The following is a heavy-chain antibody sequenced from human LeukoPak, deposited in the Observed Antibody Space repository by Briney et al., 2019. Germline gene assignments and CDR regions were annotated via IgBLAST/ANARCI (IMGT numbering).Heavy chain of an antibody. Sequence: GGSLRLSCAASGFTFSDYYMSWIRQAPGKGLEWVSVIYSGGSTYYADSVKGRFTISRDNSKNTLYLQMNSLRAEDTAVYYCARDSVWFGELFDAFDIWGLGTMVTVSS. J-gene: IGHJ3*02. CDR1: GFTFSDYY. CDR3: ARDSVWFGELFDAFDI. CDR2: IYSGGST. V-gene: IGHV3-66*01. D-gene: IGHD3-10*01.